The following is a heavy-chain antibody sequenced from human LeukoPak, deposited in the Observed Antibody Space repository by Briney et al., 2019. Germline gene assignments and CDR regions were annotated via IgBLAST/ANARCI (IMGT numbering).Heavy chain of an antibody. CDR2: INHSGST. Sequence: KPSETLSLTCAVYGGSFSGYYWSWIRQPPGKGLEWIGEINHSGSTNYNPSLKSRVTISVDTSKNQFSLKLSSVTAADTAVYYCSLLRGYYYYGMDVWGQGTTVTVSS. J-gene: IGHJ6*02. V-gene: IGHV4-34*01. CDR3: SLLRGYYYYGMDV. D-gene: IGHD2-15*01. CDR1: GGSFSGYY.